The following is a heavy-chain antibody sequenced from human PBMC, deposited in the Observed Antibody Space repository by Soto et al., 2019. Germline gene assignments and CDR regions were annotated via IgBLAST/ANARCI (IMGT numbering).Heavy chain of an antibody. CDR2: IVVGSGNT. D-gene: IGHD1-26*01. J-gene: IGHJ4*02. V-gene: IGHV1-58*01. Sequence: QMQLVQSGPEVKKPGTSVKVSCTASGFTFTNSAVQWVRQAHGQRLEWIGWIVVGSGNTNYAQKFQERVTITRDMSTSTAYMDLSSLRSEDTAVYYCASGTSVGPTEYWGQGTLVTVSS. CDR3: ASGTSVGPTEY. CDR1: GFTFTNSA.